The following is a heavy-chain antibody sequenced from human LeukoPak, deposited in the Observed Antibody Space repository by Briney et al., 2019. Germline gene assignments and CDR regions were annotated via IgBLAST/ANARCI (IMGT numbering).Heavy chain of an antibody. D-gene: IGHD1-26*01. V-gene: IGHV1-69*13. Sequence: SVKVSCKASGGTFSSCAISWVRQAPGQGLEWMGGIIPIFGTANYAQKFQGRVTITADESTSTAYMELSSLRSEDTAVYYCAREVVGATYYFDYWGQGTLVTVSS. CDR2: IIPIFGTA. CDR1: GGTFSSCA. J-gene: IGHJ4*02. CDR3: AREVVGATYYFDY.